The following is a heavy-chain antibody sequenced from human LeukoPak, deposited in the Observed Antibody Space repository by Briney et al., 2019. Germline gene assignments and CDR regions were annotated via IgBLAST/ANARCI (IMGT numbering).Heavy chain of an antibody. V-gene: IGHV1-8*01. D-gene: IGHD1-26*01. CDR1: GYTFTSYD. Sequence: GASVKVSCKASGYTFTSYDINWVRQATGQGLEWMGWMNPNSGNTGYAQKFQGRVTITRDTSASTAYLELSSLRSEDTAVFHCARGTPQGGLDIWGQGTMVTVSS. CDR2: MNPNSGNT. CDR3: ARGTPQGGLDI. J-gene: IGHJ3*02.